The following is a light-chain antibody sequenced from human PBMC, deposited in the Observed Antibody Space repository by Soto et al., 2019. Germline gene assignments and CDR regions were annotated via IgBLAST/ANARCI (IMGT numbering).Light chain of an antibody. CDR2: DAS. J-gene: IGKJ2*01. Sequence: IQLTQSPASLSASIGDRVTITCQASQDVYIYLNWYQQKPGKAPTLLIYDASNLETGVPSRFSGTGSGTLFILTISSLEAEDFATYYCQQYDTVPPYAFGQGTKLEI. CDR3: QQYDTVPPYA. CDR1: QDVYIY. V-gene: IGKV1-33*01.